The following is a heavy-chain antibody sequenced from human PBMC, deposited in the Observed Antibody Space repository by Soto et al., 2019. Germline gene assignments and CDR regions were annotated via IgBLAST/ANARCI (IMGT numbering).Heavy chain of an antibody. CDR3: ARPYSSGWYGDLDY. CDR1: GFTFSSYA. Sequence: QVQLVESGGGVVQPGRSLRLSCTASGFTFSSYAMHWVRQAPGKGLEWVAVISYDGSNKYYVDSVKGRFTISRDNSKNTMYLQMNSLRVEDTAVYYCARPYSSGWYGDLDYWGQGTLVTVSS. V-gene: IGHV3-30-3*01. D-gene: IGHD6-19*01. J-gene: IGHJ4*02. CDR2: ISYDGSNK.